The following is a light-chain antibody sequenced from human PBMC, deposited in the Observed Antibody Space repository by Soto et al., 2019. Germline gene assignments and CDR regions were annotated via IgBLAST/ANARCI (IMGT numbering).Light chain of an antibody. V-gene: IGKV1-5*03. CDR3: QQYNPYSRT. Sequence: DIQMTQSPSTLAAFVGDRVTITCRASQSISTWLAWYQQKPGKVPKLLIFKASSLQSGVPSRYRGSGSGTDFTLTISSLQPDDFEPYYCQQYNPYSRTFGQGTKVDIK. CDR2: KAS. J-gene: IGKJ1*01. CDR1: QSISTW.